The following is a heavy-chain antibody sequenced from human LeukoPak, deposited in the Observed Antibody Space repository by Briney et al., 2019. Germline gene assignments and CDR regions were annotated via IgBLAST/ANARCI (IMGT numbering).Heavy chain of an antibody. CDR3: ARSSHSAGIAFDV. CDR2: ISSSGSTI. D-gene: IGHD6-13*01. V-gene: IGHV3-48*04. Sequence: GGSLRLSCAASGFTFSSYSMNWVRQAPGKGLEWVSYISSSGSTIYYADSVKGRFAISRDNAKNSRYLQMNSLRAEDTAVYYCARSSHSAGIAFDVWGQGTVVTVSS. J-gene: IGHJ3*01. CDR1: GFTFSSYS.